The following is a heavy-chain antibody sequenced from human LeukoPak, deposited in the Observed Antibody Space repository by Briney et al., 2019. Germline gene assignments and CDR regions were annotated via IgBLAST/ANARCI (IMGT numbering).Heavy chain of an antibody. CDR2: MNPNSGNT. V-gene: IGHV1-8*03. CDR3: ARDLKPDLCLY. J-gene: IGHJ4*02. Sequence: ASVKVSCKASGYTFTSYDINWVRQATGQGLEWMGWMNPNSGNTGYAQKFQGRVTITRNTSVSTAYMELSSLRSEDTAVYYCARDLKPDLCLYWGQGTLVTVSS. D-gene: IGHD1-14*01. CDR1: GYTFTSYD.